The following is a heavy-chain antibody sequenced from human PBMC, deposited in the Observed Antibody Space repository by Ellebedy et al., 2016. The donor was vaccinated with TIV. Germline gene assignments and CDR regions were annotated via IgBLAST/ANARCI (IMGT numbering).Heavy chain of an antibody. CDR3: AKNAGVAGKYYDC. Sequence: PGGSLRLSCVASGFTFSTSAMPWVRQAPGKGLEWVSAISGSSGSAYLADSVKGRFTISRDNSKNTLFLQMDSLRVEDTAVYYCAKNAGVAGKYYDCWGQGTLVTVSS. J-gene: IGHJ4*02. D-gene: IGHD2/OR15-2a*01. CDR1: GFTFSTSA. CDR2: ISGSSGSA. V-gene: IGHV3-23*01.